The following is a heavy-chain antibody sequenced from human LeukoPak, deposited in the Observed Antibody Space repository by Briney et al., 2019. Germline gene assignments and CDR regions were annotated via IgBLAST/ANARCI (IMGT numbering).Heavy chain of an antibody. CDR3: ARGILGYCSGGSCLNYFDY. CDR1: GFTVSSNY. V-gene: IGHV3-53*01. CDR2: IYSGGST. J-gene: IGHJ4*02. Sequence: GGSLRPSCAASGFTVSSNYMSWVRQAPGKGLEWVSVIYSGGSTYYADSVKGRFTISRDNSKNTLYLQMNSLRAEDTAVYYCARGILGYCSGGSCLNYFDYWGQGTLVTVSS. D-gene: IGHD2-15*01.